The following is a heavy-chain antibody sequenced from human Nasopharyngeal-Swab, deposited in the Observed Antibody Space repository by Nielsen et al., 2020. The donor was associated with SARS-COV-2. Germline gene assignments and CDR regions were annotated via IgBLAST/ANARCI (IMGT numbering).Heavy chain of an antibody. CDR1: GFTFSSYG. J-gene: IGHJ4*02. V-gene: IGHV3-30*18. CDR3: AKAYGGYVPFDY. Sequence: GESLKISCAASGFTFSSYGMHWVRQAPGKGLAWVAVISYDGSNKYYADSVKGRFTISRDNSKNTLYLQMNSLRAEDTAVYYCAKAYGGYVPFDYWGQGTLVTVSS. CDR2: ISYDGSNK. D-gene: IGHD5-12*01.